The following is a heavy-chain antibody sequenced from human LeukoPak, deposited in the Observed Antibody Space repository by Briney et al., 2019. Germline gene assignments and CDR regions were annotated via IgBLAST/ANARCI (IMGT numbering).Heavy chain of an antibody. Sequence: TSVEVSCKASGFTYTSSAMQWVRQARGQRLEWIGWGVVGSGNTNYAQKFQERVTITRDMSTSTAYMELSSLRSEDTAVYYCAAENYYDSSGYVSWGQGTLVTVSS. CDR3: AAENYYDSSGYVS. J-gene: IGHJ5*02. D-gene: IGHD3-22*01. CDR1: GFTYTSSA. CDR2: GVVGSGNT. V-gene: IGHV1-58*02.